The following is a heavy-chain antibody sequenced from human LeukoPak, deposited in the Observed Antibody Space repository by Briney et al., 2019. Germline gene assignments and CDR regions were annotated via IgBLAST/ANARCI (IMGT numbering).Heavy chain of an antibody. V-gene: IGHV4-34*01. D-gene: IGHD6-19*01. Sequence: SETLSLTCAVYGGSFSGYYWSWIRQPPGKGLEWIGEINHSGSTNYNPSLKSRVTISVDTSKNQFSLKLSSVTTADTAVYYCARRSGIAVAGAFDYWGQGTLVTVSS. CDR3: ARRSGIAVAGAFDY. CDR1: GGSFSGYY. J-gene: IGHJ4*02. CDR2: INHSGST.